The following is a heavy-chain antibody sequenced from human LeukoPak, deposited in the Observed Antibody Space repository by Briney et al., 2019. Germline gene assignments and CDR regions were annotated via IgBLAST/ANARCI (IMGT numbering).Heavy chain of an antibody. Sequence: ASVKVSCKVSGYTLTELSMHWVRQAPGKGLEWMGGFDPEDGETIYAQKFQGRVTMTEDTSTDTAYMELSSLRSEDTAVYYCATSGAGVVVRVTGAYAFDIWGQGTMVTVSS. CDR3: ATSGAGVVVRVTGAYAFDI. CDR1: GYTLTELS. V-gene: IGHV1-24*01. D-gene: IGHD2-2*01. J-gene: IGHJ3*02. CDR2: FDPEDGET.